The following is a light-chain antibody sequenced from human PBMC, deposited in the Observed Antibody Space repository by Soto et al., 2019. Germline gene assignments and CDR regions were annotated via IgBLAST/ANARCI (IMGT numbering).Light chain of an antibody. Sequence: EVVLTQSPGTLSLSPGEGATLSCRASQSVSSNYLAWYQQKPGQAPRLLIYGASSRATGIPDRFSGSGSGTDFTLTISRLEPEDFAVYYWHQYGSAPQTFGQGTKVEIK. CDR1: QSVSSNY. V-gene: IGKV3-20*01. CDR2: GAS. CDR3: HQYGSAPQT. J-gene: IGKJ1*01.